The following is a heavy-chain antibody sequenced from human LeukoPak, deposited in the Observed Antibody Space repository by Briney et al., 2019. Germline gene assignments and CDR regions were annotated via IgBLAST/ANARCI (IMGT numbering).Heavy chain of an antibody. CDR2: INPNSGGT. CDR3: AREYVTTIYYYYYGMDV. Sequence: ASVTVSCKASGYTFTGYYVHWVRQAPGQGLEWMGWINPNSGGTNYAQKFQGRVTMTRDTSISTAYMELSSLRSEDTAVYYCAREYVTTIYYYYYGMDVWGQGTTVTVSS. CDR1: GYTFTGYY. V-gene: IGHV1-2*02. D-gene: IGHD4-11*01. J-gene: IGHJ6*02.